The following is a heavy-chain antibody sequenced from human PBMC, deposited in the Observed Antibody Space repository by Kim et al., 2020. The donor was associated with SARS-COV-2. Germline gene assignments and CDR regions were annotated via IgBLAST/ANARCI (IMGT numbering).Heavy chain of an antibody. CDR2: ISRDGGRP. CDR1: GFTFSSYD. Sequence: GGSLRLSCAASGFTFSSYDMSWVRQAPGKGLEWFSTISRDGGRPYYPDSVKGRSTVSRDNSENTLFLQMNSLGADDTAVYYCANRTHPSFSYYGLDFWG. CDR3: ANRTHPSFSYYGLDF. V-gene: IGHV3-23*01. J-gene: IGHJ6*02.